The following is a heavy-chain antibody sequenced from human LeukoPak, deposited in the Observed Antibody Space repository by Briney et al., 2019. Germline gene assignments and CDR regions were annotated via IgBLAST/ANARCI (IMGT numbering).Heavy chain of an antibody. CDR3: AKDRGSPPDY. CDR2: ISYDGSNK. J-gene: IGHJ4*02. Sequence: GGSLRLSCAASEFSVGSNYMTWVRQAPGKGLEWVAVISYDGSNKYYADSVKGRFTISRDNPKNTLYLQMNSLRAEDTAVYYCAKDRGSPPDYWGQGTLVTVSS. V-gene: IGHV3-30*18. CDR1: EFSVGSNY. D-gene: IGHD3-16*01.